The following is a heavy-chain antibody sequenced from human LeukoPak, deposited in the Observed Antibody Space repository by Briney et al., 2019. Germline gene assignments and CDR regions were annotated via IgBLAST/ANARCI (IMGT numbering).Heavy chain of an antibody. J-gene: IGHJ3*02. CDR2: IRYDGSNK. Sequence: GGSLRLSCAASGFTFSSYGMHWVRQAPGKGLEWVAFIRYDGSNKYYADSVKGRFTISRDNSKNTLYLQMNSLRAEDTAVYYCAKGDEWLVPDAFDIWGQGTMVTVSS. CDR1: GFTFSSYG. CDR3: AKGDEWLVPDAFDI. V-gene: IGHV3-30*02. D-gene: IGHD6-19*01.